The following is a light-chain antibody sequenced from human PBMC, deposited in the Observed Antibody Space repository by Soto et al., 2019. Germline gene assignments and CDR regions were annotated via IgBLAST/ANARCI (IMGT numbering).Light chain of an antibody. CDR3: KQLNNYPLT. Sequence: IRVTKSASVLSASLGDRVTITCRASQGIVSYLAWYQQKPGKAPRLLIYAASTLQSGVPSRFSGSGSDTEFTLTISSLQPEDFATYYCKQLNNYPLTFGGGTKVDIK. V-gene: IGKV1-9*01. CDR1: QGIVSY. CDR2: AAS. J-gene: IGKJ4*01.